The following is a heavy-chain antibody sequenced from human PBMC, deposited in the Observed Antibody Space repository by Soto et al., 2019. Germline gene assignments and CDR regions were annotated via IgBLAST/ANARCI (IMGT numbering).Heavy chain of an antibody. V-gene: IGHV4-59*01. CDR1: GGSISGYY. J-gene: IGHJ3*02. CDR3: ARMTDYYDSSGLLGEAFDI. Sequence: PSETLSLTCTVSGGSISGYYWSWIRQPPGKGLEWIGYIYYSGSTNYNPSLKSRVTISVDTSKNQFSLKLSSVTAADTAVYYCARMTDYYDSSGLLGEAFDIWGQGTMVTVSS. D-gene: IGHD3-22*01. CDR2: IYYSGST.